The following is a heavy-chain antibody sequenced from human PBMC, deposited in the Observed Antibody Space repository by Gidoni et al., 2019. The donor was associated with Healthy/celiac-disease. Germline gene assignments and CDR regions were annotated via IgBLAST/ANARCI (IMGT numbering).Heavy chain of an antibody. CDR2: TNAGNGNT. D-gene: IGHD6-19*01. J-gene: IGHJ5*02. CDR3: AREASGWGGDWFDP. CDR1: GYTFTSYA. V-gene: IGHV1-3*01. Sequence: QVQLVQSGAEVKKPGASVKVSCTASGYTFTSYAMHWVRKAPGQRLEWMGWTNAGNGNTKYSQKFQGRVTITRDTSASTAYMELSSVRSEDTAVYYCAREASGWGGDWFDPWGQGTLVTVSS.